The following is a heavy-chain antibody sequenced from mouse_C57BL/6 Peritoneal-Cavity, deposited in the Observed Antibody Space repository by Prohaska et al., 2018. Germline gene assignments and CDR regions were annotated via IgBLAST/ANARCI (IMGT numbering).Heavy chain of an antibody. D-gene: IGHD2-1*01. CDR3: MRYGNYWYFDV. CDR2: INSDGSAI. Sequence: EVQLLETGGGLVQPGGSRGLSCEGSGFTFSGFWMSWVRQTPGKTLEWIGDINSDGSAINYEPSIKYRFTIFRDNDKSTLYLQMSNVRSEDTATYFCMRYGNYWYFDVWGTGTTVTVSS. CDR1: GFTFSGFW. J-gene: IGHJ1*03. V-gene: IGHV11-2*01.